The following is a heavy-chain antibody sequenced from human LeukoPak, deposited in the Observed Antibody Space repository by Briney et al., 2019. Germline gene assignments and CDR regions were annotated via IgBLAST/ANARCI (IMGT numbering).Heavy chain of an antibody. J-gene: IGHJ6*02. CDR3: ARDLVVVVAATGYYYYYGMDV. D-gene: IGHD2-15*01. V-gene: IGHV3-66*01. Sequence: GGSLRLSCAASGFTVSSNYMSWVRQAPGKGLEWVSVIYSGGSTYYADSVKGRFTISRDNSKNTLYLQMNSLRAEDTAVYYCARDLVVVVAATGYYYYYGMDVWGQGTTVTVSS. CDR2: IYSGGST. CDR1: GFTVSSNY.